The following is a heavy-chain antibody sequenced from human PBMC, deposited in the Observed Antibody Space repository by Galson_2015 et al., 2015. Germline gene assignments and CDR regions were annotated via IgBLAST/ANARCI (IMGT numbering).Heavy chain of an antibody. CDR1: GGSISSSNW. CDR3: ARRGFGKLLPHPPRNWFDP. D-gene: IGHD3-10*01. J-gene: IGHJ5*02. V-gene: IGHV4-4*02. CDR2: IYHSGST. Sequence: SETLSLTCAVSGGSISSSNWWSWVRQPPGKGLEWIGEIYHSGSTNYNPSLKSRVTISVDKSKNQFSLKLSSVTAADTAVYYCARRGFGKLLPHPPRNWFDPWGQGTLVTVSS.